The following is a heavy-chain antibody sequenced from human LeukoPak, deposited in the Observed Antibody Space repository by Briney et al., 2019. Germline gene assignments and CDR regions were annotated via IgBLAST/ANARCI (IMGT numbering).Heavy chain of an antibody. D-gene: IGHD3-22*01. CDR3: AKASYYDSSGYRSYYFDY. CDR1: GFTFSSYA. V-gene: IGHV3-23*01. CDR2: ISGSGGST. Sequence: GGSLRLSCAASGFTFSSYAMSWVRQAPGKGLEWVSAISGSGGSTYYADSVKGRFTISRDNAKNTLYLQMNSLRAEDTAVYYCAKASYYDSSGYRSYYFDYWGQGTLVTVSS. J-gene: IGHJ4*02.